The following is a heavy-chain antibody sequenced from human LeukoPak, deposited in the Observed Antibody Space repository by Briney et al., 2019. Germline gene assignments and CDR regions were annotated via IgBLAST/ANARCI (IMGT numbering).Heavy chain of an antibody. V-gene: IGHV3-30-3*01. CDR2: ISYDGSNK. CDR1: GFTFSSYA. Sequence: GGSLRLSCAASGFTFSSYAMHWVRQAPGKGLEWVAVISYDGSNKYYADSVKGRFTISRDNSKSTLYLQMNSLRAEDTAVYYCARDLGYYYDSSGYKYWGQGTLVTVSS. CDR3: ARDLGYYYDSSGYKY. D-gene: IGHD3-22*01. J-gene: IGHJ4*02.